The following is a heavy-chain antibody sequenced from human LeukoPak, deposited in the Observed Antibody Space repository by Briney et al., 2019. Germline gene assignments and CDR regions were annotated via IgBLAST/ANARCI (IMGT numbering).Heavy chain of an antibody. Sequence: SETLSLTCAVYGGSFSGYYWSWIRQPPGKGLEWIGEINHSGSTNHNPSLKSRVTISVDTSKNQFSLKLSSVTAADTAVYYCARVRYYDSSGSADYWGQGTLVTVSS. CDR1: GGSFSGYY. V-gene: IGHV4-34*01. D-gene: IGHD3-22*01. J-gene: IGHJ4*02. CDR2: INHSGST. CDR3: ARVRYYDSSGSADY.